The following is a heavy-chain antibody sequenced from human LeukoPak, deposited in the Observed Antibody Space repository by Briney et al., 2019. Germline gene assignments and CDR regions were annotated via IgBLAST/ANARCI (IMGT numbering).Heavy chain of an antibody. CDR3: ARREYSNYFDY. D-gene: IGHD4-11*01. J-gene: IGHJ4*02. Sequence: SETLSLTCTVSGGSISSYYWSWIRQPPGKGLEWIGYIYYSGSTSYNPSLKSRVTISVDTSKNQFSLKLSSVTAADTAVYYCARREYSNYFDYWGQGTLVTVSS. CDR1: GGSISSYY. V-gene: IGHV4-59*01. CDR2: IYYSGST.